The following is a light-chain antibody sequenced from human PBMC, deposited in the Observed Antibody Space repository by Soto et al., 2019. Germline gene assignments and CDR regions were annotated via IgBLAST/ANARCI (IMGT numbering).Light chain of an antibody. CDR3: CSYAGSYYV. Sequence: QSALTHPRSVSGSPGQSVTISCTGTSSDVVGYNYVSWYQQHPGKAPKLMIYDVSKRPSGVPDRFSGSKSGNTASLTISGIQAEDEADYYCCSYAGSYYVFGTGTKVTVL. J-gene: IGLJ1*01. V-gene: IGLV2-11*01. CDR2: DVS. CDR1: SSDVVGYNY.